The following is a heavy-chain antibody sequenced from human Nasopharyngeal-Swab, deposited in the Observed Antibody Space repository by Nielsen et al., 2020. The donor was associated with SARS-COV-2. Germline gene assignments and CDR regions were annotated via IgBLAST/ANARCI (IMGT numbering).Heavy chain of an antibody. CDR3: ATGGIVTSNWFDP. CDR2: FDPEDGET. J-gene: IGHJ5*02. V-gene: IGHV1-24*01. Sequence: ASAKNTCRAAGDTLTGRFVHWGRQAPGKGLEWMGGFDPEDGETIYAQKFQGRVTITEDTSTGTAYMELSSLRSEDTAVYYCATGGIVTSNWFDPWGQGTLVTVSS. D-gene: IGHD3-10*01. CDR1: GDTLTGRF.